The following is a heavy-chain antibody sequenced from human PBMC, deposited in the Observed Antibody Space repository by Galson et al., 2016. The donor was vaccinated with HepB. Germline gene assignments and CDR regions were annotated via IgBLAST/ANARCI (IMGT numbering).Heavy chain of an antibody. CDR2: ISYDGSNK. J-gene: IGHJ6*02. CDR3: GKPFNTWATDGWGYYSGLDV. V-gene: IGHV3-30*18. Sequence: SLRLSCAASGFILRESWMSWVRQAPGKGLEWVAVISYDGSNKYYVGSVQGRFTISRDNSKNTLYLQMNSLRGEDTAVYYCGKPFNTWATDGWGYYSGLDVWGQGTTVTVSS. CDR1: GFILRESW. D-gene: IGHD1-26*01.